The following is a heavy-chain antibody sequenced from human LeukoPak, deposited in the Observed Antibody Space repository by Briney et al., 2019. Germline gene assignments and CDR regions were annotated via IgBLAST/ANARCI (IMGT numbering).Heavy chain of an antibody. CDR2: ISAYNGKT. CDR3: AREGYCSSPSCYAGGDYYYYGMDV. Sequence: ASVKVSCKASGYTFTSNGVSWGRQAPGQGLEWMGWISAYNGKTHFAQKFQGRLTMTTDTSTSTAYMELRSLRSDDTAVYYCAREGYCSSPSCYAGGDYYYYGMDVWGQGTTVTVSS. D-gene: IGHD2-2*01. CDR1: GYTFTSNG. V-gene: IGHV1-18*01. J-gene: IGHJ6*02.